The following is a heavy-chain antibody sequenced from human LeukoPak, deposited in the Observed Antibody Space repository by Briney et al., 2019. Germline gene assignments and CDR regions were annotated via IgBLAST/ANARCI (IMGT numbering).Heavy chain of an antibody. CDR2: ISASGAST. J-gene: IGHJ6*03. D-gene: IGHD2-2*01. CDR1: GFTFSSDV. CDR3: ARGTFCGTSSCFYYYYYMDV. Sequence: GGSLRLSGAASGFTFSSDVMSWVRQARGKGLECVSAISASGASTYYGDSVKGRFTISRDNSTNTLYLQMNSLRAEDTAIYFCARGTFCGTSSCFYYYYYMDVWGKGTTVTVSS. V-gene: IGHV3-23*01.